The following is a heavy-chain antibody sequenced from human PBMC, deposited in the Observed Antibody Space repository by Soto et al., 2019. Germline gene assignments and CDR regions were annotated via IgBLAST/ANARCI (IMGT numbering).Heavy chain of an antibody. CDR3: ATDGPSNSGNLYAFDI. Sequence: ASVKVSCKASGYTLANYGVTWVRQAPGQGLEWLGRVTPYKADTNSAQNLQGRVTMATDTSTNTAYLELRSLRSDDTAVYFCATDGPSNSGNLYAFDIWGQGTMVTVSS. J-gene: IGHJ3*02. CDR2: VTPYKADT. CDR1: GYTLANYG. D-gene: IGHD5-12*01. V-gene: IGHV1-18*04.